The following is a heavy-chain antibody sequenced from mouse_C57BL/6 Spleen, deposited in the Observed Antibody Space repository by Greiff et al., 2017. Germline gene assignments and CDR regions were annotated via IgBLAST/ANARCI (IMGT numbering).Heavy chain of an antibody. J-gene: IGHJ1*03. CDR2: IHPNSGST. D-gene: IGHD1-1*01. CDR3: ARRLDGSSYWYFDV. CDR1: GYTFTSYW. V-gene: IGHV1-64*01. Sequence: QVQLQQPGAELVKPGASVKLSCKASGYTFTSYWMHWVKQRPGQGLEWIGMIHPNSGSTNYNEKFKSKATLTVDKSSSTAYMQLSSLTSEDSAVYYCARRLDGSSYWYFDVWGTGTTVTVSS.